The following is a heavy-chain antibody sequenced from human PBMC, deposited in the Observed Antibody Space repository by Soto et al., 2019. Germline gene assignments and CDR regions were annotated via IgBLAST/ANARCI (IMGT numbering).Heavy chain of an antibody. CDR1: GFTFSSYG. D-gene: IGHD2-15*01. J-gene: IGHJ6*02. V-gene: IGHV3-30*18. CDR3: ANASVADQGYGMDV. Sequence: QVQLVESGGGVVQPGRSLRLSCAASGFTFSSYGMHWVRQAPGKGLEWVAVISYDGSNKYYADSVKGRFTISRDNSKNTLYLQMNSLRAEDTAVYYCANASVADQGYGMDVWGQGTTVTVSS. CDR2: ISYDGSNK.